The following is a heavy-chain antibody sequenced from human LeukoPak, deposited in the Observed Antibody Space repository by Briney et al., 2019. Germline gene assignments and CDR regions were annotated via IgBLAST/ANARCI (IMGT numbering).Heavy chain of an antibody. CDR3: ARDDCSGGSCYSDY. J-gene: IGHJ4*02. CDR1: GGSISSYY. CDR2: IYYSGST. V-gene: IGHV4-59*01. Sequence: SETLSLTCTVSGGSISSYYWSWIRQPPGKGLEWIGYIYYSGSTNYNPSLKSRVTISVDTSKNQFSLKLSSVTAADTAVYYCARDDCSGGSCYSDYWGQGTLVTVSS. D-gene: IGHD2-15*01.